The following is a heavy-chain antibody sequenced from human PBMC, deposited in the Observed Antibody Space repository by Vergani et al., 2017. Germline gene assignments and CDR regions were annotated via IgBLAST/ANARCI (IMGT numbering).Heavy chain of an antibody. CDR2: ISAYNGNT. V-gene: IGHV1-18*01. Sequence: QVPLVQSGAEVKKPGASVKVSCKASGYTFTSYGISWVRQAPGQGLEWMGWISAYNGNTNYAQKLQGRVTMTTDTSTSTAYMELRSLRSDDTAVYYCARHDCSSTSCESYYYYYGMDVWGQGTTVTVSS. CDR3: ARHDCSSTSCESYYYYYGMDV. D-gene: IGHD2-2*01. CDR1: GYTFTSYG. J-gene: IGHJ6*02.